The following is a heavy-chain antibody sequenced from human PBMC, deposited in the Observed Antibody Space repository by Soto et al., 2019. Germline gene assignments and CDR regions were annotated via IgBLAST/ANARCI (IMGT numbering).Heavy chain of an antibody. V-gene: IGHV3-48*03. Sequence: VGSLRLSCAASGFTFSSYEMNWVRQAPGKGLEWVSYISNSGSGIRYADSVKGRFTISRDNAKTSLYLQMNSLRDEDTAVYYCARENYFDYWGQGTLVTVSS. CDR2: ISNSGSGI. J-gene: IGHJ4*02. CDR3: ARENYFDY. CDR1: GFTFSSYE.